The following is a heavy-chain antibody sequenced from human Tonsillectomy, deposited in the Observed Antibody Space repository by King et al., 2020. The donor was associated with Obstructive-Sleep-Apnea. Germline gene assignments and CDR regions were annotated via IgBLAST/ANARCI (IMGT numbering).Heavy chain of an antibody. CDR3: ARDKLMNSYTGGDFPY. D-gene: IGHD2-8*02. CDR2: IKQDGTET. J-gene: IGHJ4*02. Sequence: VQLVESGGGLVQPGGSLRLSCAGSGFTFSTYWMTWVRQAPGKGLEWVANIKQDGTETYYVDSVKGRFTISRDNAKSSLYLQMNSLRAEDTPVYYCARDKLMNSYTGGDFPYWGQGTLVTAPS. CDR1: GFTFSTYW. V-gene: IGHV3-7*01.